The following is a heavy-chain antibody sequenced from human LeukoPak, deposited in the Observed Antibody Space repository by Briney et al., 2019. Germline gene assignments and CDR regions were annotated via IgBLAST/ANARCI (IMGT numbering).Heavy chain of an antibody. CDR3: TTNPPLGNNKYYFDY. Sequence: GGSLRLSCAASGFTFSSYAMSWVRQAPGKGLEWVSAISGSGGSTYYADSVKGRFTISRDNSKNTLYLQMNSLKTEDTAVYYCTTNPPLGNNKYYFDYWGQGTLVTVSS. CDR2: ISGSGGST. CDR1: GFTFSSYA. J-gene: IGHJ4*02. D-gene: IGHD1-14*01. V-gene: IGHV3-23*01.